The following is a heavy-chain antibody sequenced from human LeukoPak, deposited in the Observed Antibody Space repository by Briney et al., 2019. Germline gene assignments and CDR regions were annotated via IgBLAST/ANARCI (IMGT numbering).Heavy chain of an antibody. CDR3: AGGSHCQE. CDR1: GGAISGFY. J-gene: IGHJ2*01. CDR2: IYHSGDT. D-gene: IGHD2-21*01. V-gene: IGHV4-34*04. Sequence: PSETLSLTCAVYGGAISGFYYTWIRQPPGKGLEWIGEIYHSGDTIHNPSPKSRAIASLYTSTSKISLKLTSLTAPDAPASYCAGGSHCQEWGRGTRVSVFS.